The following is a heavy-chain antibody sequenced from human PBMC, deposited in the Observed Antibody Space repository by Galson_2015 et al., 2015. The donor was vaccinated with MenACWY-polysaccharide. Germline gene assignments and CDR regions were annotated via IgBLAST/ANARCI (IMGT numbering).Heavy chain of an antibody. CDR1: GFTFSNYA. CDR3: ARVRYSTGKYQFDY. Sequence: ALRLCCGASGFTFSNYAMSWVRHAPGNGLEWLSNIGGSGSGTHDADSVNGRFTISRDNSKNTLSLQMNSLRAEDTAVYYCARVRYSTGKYQFDYWGQGTLVAVSS. J-gene: IGHJ4*02. V-gene: IGHV3-23*01. D-gene: IGHD2-2*01. CDR2: IGGSGSGT.